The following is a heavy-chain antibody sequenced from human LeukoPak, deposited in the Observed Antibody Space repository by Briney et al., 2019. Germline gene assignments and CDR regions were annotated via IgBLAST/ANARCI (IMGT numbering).Heavy chain of an antibody. Sequence: PSETLSLTCFVSGGSVNSDSYYWGWIRQPPGNGLEWIGIIYYSGSTYYNPSLKSRVTISVDTSKNQFSLKVSSVTAADTAVYYCVRLPSRTFSNHPFDYWGQGSLVTVSS. CDR2: IYYSGST. V-gene: IGHV4-39*01. D-gene: IGHD4-11*01. J-gene: IGHJ4*02. CDR3: VRLPSRTFSNHPFDY. CDR1: GGSVNSDSYY.